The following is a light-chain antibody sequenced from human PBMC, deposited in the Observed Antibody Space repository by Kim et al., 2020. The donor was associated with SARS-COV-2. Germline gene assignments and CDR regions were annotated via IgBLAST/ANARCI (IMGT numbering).Light chain of an antibody. Sequence: SASVGDRVTITWQASQDISNYLSWYQQKPGRAPKLLIYGASNLETGVPSRFSGSGSGTDFTFTISSLQPEDIATYYCQQYDNLPYTFGQGTKLEIK. CDR2: GAS. J-gene: IGKJ2*01. V-gene: IGKV1-33*01. CDR3: QQYDNLPYT. CDR1: QDISNY.